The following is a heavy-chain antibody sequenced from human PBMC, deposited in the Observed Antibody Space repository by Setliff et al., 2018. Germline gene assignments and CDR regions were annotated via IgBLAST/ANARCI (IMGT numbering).Heavy chain of an antibody. CDR2: ISYDGSNK. CDR3: ARDGDSSGWYAGGEFDY. Sequence: GGSLRLSCAASRFTFSSYAMHWVRQPPGKGLEWVAVISYDGSNKYYADSVKGRFTISRDNSKNTLYLQMNSLRPEDTAVYYCARDGDSSGWYAGGEFDYWGQGTLVTVSS. CDR1: RFTFSSYA. V-gene: IGHV3-30*04. J-gene: IGHJ4*02. D-gene: IGHD6-19*01.